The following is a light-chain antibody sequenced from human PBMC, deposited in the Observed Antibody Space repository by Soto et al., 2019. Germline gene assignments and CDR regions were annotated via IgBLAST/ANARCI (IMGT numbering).Light chain of an antibody. V-gene: IGLV2-8*01. CDR3: TSYAGSNNFGI. CDR2: EVT. CDR1: SSDVGSYNY. Sequence: QSALTQPPSASGSPGQSVTISCTGTSSDVGSYNYVSWYQQHPGKAPKLMIYEVTKRPSGVPDRFSGSKSGNTASLTVSGLQAEDEAYYYCTSYAGSNNFGIFGTGTKLTVL. J-gene: IGLJ1*01.